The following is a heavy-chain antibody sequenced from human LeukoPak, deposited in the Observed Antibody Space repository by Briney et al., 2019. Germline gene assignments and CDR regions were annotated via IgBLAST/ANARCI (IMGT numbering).Heavy chain of an antibody. CDR3: AREARLTY. J-gene: IGHJ4*02. V-gene: IGHV1-3*01. Sequence: ASVKVSCKASGGTFSIYAISWVRQAPGQGLEWMGWINAGTGDTKYSQRFQGRVTFTRDTSASTAYMELSSLRSEDTAVYYCAREARLTYWGQGTLVTVSS. CDR1: GGTFSIYA. D-gene: IGHD2-21*02. CDR2: INAGTGDT.